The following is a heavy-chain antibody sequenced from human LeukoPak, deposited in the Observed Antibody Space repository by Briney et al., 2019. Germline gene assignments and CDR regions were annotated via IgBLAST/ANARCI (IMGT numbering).Heavy chain of an antibody. CDR2: IRYDGSNK. V-gene: IGHV3-30*02. CDR3: AKEQVSWYYFDY. Sequence: AGGSLRLSCAASGFTFSSYGMHWVRQAPGKGLGWVAFIRYDGSNKYYAASVKGRFTISRDNSKNTLYLQMNSLRAEDTAVYYCAKEQVSWYYFDYWGQGTLVTVSS. CDR1: GFTFSSYG. J-gene: IGHJ4*02. D-gene: IGHD6-13*01.